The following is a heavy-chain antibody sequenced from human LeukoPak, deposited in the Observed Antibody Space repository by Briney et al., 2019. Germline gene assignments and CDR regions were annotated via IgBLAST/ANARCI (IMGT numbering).Heavy chain of an antibody. CDR2: VYTSGST. D-gene: IGHD3-10*01. CDR3: ARVGYYYGSGSPYYFDY. J-gene: IGHJ4*02. CDR1: GGSFSGYY. Sequence: SETLSLTCAVYGGSFSGYYWSWIRQPAGRGLEWIGHVYTSGSTTYNPSLKSRVIMSVNTSKNNFSLKLNSVTAADTAVYYCARVGYYYGSGSPYYFDYWGQGTLVTVSS. V-gene: IGHV4-59*10.